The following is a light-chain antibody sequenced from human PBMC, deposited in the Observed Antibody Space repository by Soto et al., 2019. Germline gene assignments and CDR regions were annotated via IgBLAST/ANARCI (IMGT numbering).Light chain of an antibody. Sequence: AIQMTQSPSSLSASVGDRVTITCRASQGIGTELGWYQLKPGKAPKLLVYGASTLQSGVLPRFSGSVSGTDFTLTISSLQPDDFATYYCLQDFSYPRTFGQGTKVDIK. CDR1: QGIGTE. CDR3: LQDFSYPRT. J-gene: IGKJ1*01. V-gene: IGKV1-6*02. CDR2: GAS.